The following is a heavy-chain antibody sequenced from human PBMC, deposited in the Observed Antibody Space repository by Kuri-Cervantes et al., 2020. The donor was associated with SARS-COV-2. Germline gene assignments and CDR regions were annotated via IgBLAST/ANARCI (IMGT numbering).Heavy chain of an antibody. V-gene: IGHV3-48*01. D-gene: IGHD3-3*01. CDR3: ARDRGDFWSGSINY. Sequence: GSLRLSCAASGFTFSSYGMNWVRQAPGKGLEWVSYISSSSSTIYYADSVKGRFTISRDNAKNSLYLQMNSLRAEDTAVYYCARDRGDFWSGSINYWGQGTLVTVSS. CDR1: GFTFSSYG. CDR2: ISSSSSTI. J-gene: IGHJ4*02.